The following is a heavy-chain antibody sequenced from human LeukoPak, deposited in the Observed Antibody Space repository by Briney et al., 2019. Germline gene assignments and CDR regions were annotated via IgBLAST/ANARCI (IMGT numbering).Heavy chain of an antibody. D-gene: IGHD2-15*01. CDR3: AREGPYCSGGSCYSPAFDI. J-gene: IGHJ3*02. CDR2: IYYSGST. Sequence: SETLSLTCTVSGGSISSYYWSWIRQPPGKGLEWIGYIYYSGSTNYNPSLKSRVTISVDTSKNQFSLKLSSVTAADTAVYYCAREGPYCSGGSCYSPAFDIWGQGTMVTVSS. CDR1: GGSISSYY. V-gene: IGHV4-59*01.